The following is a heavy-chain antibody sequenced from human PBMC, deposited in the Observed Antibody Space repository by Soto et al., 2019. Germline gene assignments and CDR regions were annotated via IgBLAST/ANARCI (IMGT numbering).Heavy chain of an antibody. V-gene: IGHV3-21*01. D-gene: IGHD2-2*01. J-gene: IGHJ6*02. CDR1: GFTFSSYS. CDR3: ARLQGRVVPAARDYYYGMDV. Sequence: GESLKISCAASGFTFSSYSMNWVRQAPGKGLEWVSSISSSSSYIYYADSVKGRFTISRDNAKNSLYLQMNSLRAEDTAVYYCARLQGRVVPAARDYYYGMDVWGQGTTVTVSS. CDR2: ISSSSSYI.